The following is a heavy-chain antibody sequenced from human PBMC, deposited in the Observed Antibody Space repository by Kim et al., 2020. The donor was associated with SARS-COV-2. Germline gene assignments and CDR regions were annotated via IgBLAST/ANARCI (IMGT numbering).Heavy chain of an antibody. D-gene: IGHD3-22*01. V-gene: IGHV4-59*01. J-gene: IGHJ5*01. CDR3: ARTGALRGGSGWYGYTWF. CDR2: VYHSGNT. CDR1: GASISTYF. Sequence: SETLSLTCAVSGASISTYFWSWIRQPPGKGLEWIGFVYHSGNTDYNPSLKSRVTISMDTSRNHFSLKLSAVTAADTAVYYCARTGALRGGSGWYGYTWF.